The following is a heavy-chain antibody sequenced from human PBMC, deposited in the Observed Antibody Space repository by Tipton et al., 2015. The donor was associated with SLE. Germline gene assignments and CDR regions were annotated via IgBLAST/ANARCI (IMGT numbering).Heavy chain of an antibody. CDR2: VFNSGSA. CDR3: ARNWEEATRIDY. Sequence: TLSLTCTVSGGSISSGDYYWSWIRQPPGKGLEWIGYVFNSGSAYYTPSLKSRLTISVDTSRNQFSLRLSSVTAADTAVYYCARNWEEATRIDYWGQGTLVTVSS. D-gene: IGHD7-27*01. J-gene: IGHJ4*02. CDR1: GGSISSGDYY. V-gene: IGHV4-30-4*01.